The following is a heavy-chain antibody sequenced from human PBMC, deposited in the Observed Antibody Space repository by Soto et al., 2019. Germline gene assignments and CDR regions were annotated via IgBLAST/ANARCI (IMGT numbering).Heavy chain of an antibody. CDR2: ISWNSGSI. V-gene: IGHV3-9*01. CDR3: AKAAIVATTTDAFDI. CDR1: GFTFDDYA. Sequence: DVQLVESGGGLVQPGRSLRLSCAASGFTFDDYAMHWVRQAPGKGLEWVSGISWNSGSIGYADSVKGRFTISRDNAKNSLYLQMNSLRAEDTALYYCAKAAIVATTTDAFDIWGQGTMVTVSS. D-gene: IGHD5-12*01. J-gene: IGHJ3*02.